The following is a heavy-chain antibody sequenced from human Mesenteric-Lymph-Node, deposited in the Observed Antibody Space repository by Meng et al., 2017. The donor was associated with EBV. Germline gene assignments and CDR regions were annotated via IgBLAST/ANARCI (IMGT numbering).Heavy chain of an antibody. V-gene: IGHV4-4*02. CDR1: GDSISKNNW. CDR2: IYHTGST. D-gene: IGHD5-12*01. J-gene: IGHJ4*02. Sequence: QAAGPGLVTPAWPLHLTSAASGDSISKNNWWRWVRQPPGKGLEWIGEIYHTGSTNYNPSLKSRVTISGDTSKNQFSLRLSSVTAADTAVYYCARDGRREDAGYDYVGFDYWGQGTLVTVSS. CDR3: ARDGRREDAGYDYVGFDY.